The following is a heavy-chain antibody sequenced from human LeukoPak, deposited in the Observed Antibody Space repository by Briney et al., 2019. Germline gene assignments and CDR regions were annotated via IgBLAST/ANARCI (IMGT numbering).Heavy chain of an antibody. V-gene: IGHV3-7*01. CDR1: EFTFNKYW. D-gene: IGHD2-21*02. CDR3: ARVVTAWSMDV. J-gene: IGHJ6*03. Sequence: GGSLRLSCVAAEFTFNKYWMHWVRQAPGKGLEWVANIKQDGSEKFYADSVKGRFTVSRDNAKNSLFLQMNSLRAEDTALYYCARVVTAWSMDVWGKGTTVTVSS. CDR2: IKQDGSEK.